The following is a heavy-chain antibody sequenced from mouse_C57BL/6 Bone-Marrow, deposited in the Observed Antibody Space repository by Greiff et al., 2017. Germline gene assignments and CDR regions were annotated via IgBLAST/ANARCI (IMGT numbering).Heavy chain of an antibody. D-gene: IGHD4-1*01. CDR2: IYPGDGDT. CDR3: ASGTAWFAY. J-gene: IGHJ3*01. V-gene: IGHV1-82*01. CDR1: GYAFSSSW. Sequence: QVQLKESGPELVKPGASVKISCKASGYAFSSSWMNWVKQRPGKGLEWIGRIYPGDGDTNYNGKFKGKATLAADKSPSTAYMQLSSLTSEDSAVYFCASGTAWFAYWIQGTLGTVAA.